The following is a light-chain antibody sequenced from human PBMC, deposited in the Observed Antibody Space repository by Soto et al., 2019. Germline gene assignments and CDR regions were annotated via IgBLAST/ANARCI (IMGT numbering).Light chain of an antibody. CDR3: SSYVGSGTYVV. J-gene: IGLJ2*01. CDR1: SSDVGTYNL. V-gene: IGLV2-23*01. CDR2: EGN. Sequence: QSALTQPASVSGSPGQSITISCTGTSSDVGTYNLVSWYQQHPGNAPKLIIYEGNKRPSGVSNRFSGSKSGNTASLTISGLQAEDEGDYYCSSYVGSGTYVVFGGGTKVTVL.